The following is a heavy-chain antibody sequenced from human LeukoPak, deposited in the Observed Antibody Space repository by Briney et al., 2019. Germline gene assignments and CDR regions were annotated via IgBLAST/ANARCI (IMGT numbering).Heavy chain of an antibody. CDR1: GYSISSGYY. Sequence: SETLSLTCAVSGYSISSGYYWGWVRQPPGKGLEWIGNIYHSGSTSYNPSLKSRVTISLDTSNNHFSLKLNSVTAADTAVYYCMRDLSYWGQGTLVTVSS. CDR3: MRDLSY. V-gene: IGHV4-38-2*02. CDR2: IYHSGST. J-gene: IGHJ4*02.